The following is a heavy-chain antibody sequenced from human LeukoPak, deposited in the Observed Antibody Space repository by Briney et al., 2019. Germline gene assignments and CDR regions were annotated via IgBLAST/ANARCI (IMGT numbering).Heavy chain of an antibody. CDR1: GVSLSSYY. D-gene: IGHD3-10*01. CDR2: ISTSGRT. CDR3: ARDDLVRGGNNWFDP. V-gene: IGHV4-4*07. Sequence: PSETLSLTCTVSGVSLSSYYWTWIRQPAGKGLEWIGRISTSGRTNCNPSLKSRVTMSVDTSKNQFSLKLTSVTAADTAVYYCARDDLVRGGNNWFDPWGQGALVTVSS. J-gene: IGHJ5*02.